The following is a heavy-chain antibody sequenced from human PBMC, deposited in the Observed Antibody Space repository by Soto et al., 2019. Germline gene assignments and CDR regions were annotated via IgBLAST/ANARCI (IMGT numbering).Heavy chain of an antibody. CDR2: MYFGGSF. D-gene: IGHD3-22*01. CDR1: GATVRNCD. J-gene: IGHJ5*02. Sequence: SGTLSLTCTVSGATVRNCDLSWIRQPPGKGLEWIGFMYFGGSFNYNPSLTSRATISVETSKNQFSMKLTSVTASDTAVYYSARSYYDSTGFAVDPWGQRTLVTVSS. V-gene: IGHV4-59*02. CDR3: ARSYYDSTGFAVDP.